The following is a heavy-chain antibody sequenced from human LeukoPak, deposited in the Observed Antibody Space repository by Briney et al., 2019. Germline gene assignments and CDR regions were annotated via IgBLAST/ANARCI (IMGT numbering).Heavy chain of an antibody. CDR1: GFTFSSYW. Sequence: GGSLRLSCAASGFTFSSYWMHWVRQAPGEGLVWVSRINSDGSSTSYADSVKGRFTISRDNAKNTLYLQMNSLRAEDTAVYYCARATLYYYDSSGYYLRDYWGQGTLVTVSS. CDR3: ARATLYYYDSSGYYLRDY. CDR2: INSDGSST. J-gene: IGHJ4*02. D-gene: IGHD3-22*01. V-gene: IGHV3-74*01.